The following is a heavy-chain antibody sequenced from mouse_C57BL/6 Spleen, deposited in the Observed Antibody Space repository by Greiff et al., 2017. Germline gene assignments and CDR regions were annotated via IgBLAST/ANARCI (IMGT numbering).Heavy chain of an antibody. CDR2: INPNNGGT. J-gene: IGHJ1*03. V-gene: IGHV1-18*01. CDR3: ARYNSSHYYGSSYWYFDV. D-gene: IGHD1-1*01. CDR1: GYTFTDYN. Sequence: VQLKESGPELVKPGASVKIPCKASGYTFTDYNMDWVKQSHGKSLEWIGDINPNNGGTIYNQKFKGKATLTVDKSSSTAYMELRSLTSEDTAVYYCARYNSSHYYGSSYWYFDVWGTGTTVTVSS.